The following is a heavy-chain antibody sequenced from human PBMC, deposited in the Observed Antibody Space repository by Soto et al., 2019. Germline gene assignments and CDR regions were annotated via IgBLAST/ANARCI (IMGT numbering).Heavy chain of an antibody. J-gene: IGHJ4*02. V-gene: IGHV1-8*01. CDR3: ARGHFPLSFEYSSSSGY. CDR2: MAPNSANT. Sequence: KGAWASVKVSCKASGYTFTNYDINWVRQASGQGLEWRGWMAPNSANTVYAQKFQGRVTMTRDTSISTAYMELSSLRSDDTAVYYCARGHFPLSFEYSSSSGYWGQGTLVTVSS. CDR1: GYTFTNYD. D-gene: IGHD6-6*01.